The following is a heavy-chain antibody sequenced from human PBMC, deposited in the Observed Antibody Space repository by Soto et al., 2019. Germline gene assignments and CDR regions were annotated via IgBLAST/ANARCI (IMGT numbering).Heavy chain of an antibody. CDR2: ISHDGSNE. CDR3: AKDLRNFYYYGMDV. D-gene: IGHD4-17*01. Sequence: LRLSCVGSGFTFSAYGMLWVRQAPGKGLEWVAVISHDGSNEYYADSVKGRCTISRDNSKNTVNLQMNSLRANDTAVYYCAKDLRNFYYYGMDVWGRGTTVTVSS. J-gene: IGHJ6*02. CDR1: GFTFSAYG. V-gene: IGHV3-30*18.